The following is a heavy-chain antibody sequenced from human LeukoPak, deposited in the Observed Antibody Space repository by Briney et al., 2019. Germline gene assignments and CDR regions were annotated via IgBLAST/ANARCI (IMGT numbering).Heavy chain of an antibody. Sequence: SETLSLTCTVSGGSISSYYWSWIRQPPGKGLGWIGYIYYSGSTNYNPSLKSRVTISVDTSKNQFSLKLSSVTAADTAVYYCARDSLYYYDSSGLSGGFDPWGQGTLVTVSS. CDR3: ARDSLYYYDSSGLSGGFDP. J-gene: IGHJ5*02. CDR1: GGSISSYY. V-gene: IGHV4-59*01. CDR2: IYYSGST. D-gene: IGHD3-22*01.